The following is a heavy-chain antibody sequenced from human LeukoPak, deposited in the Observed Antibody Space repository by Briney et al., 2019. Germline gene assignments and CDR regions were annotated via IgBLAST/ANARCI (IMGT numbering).Heavy chain of an antibody. Sequence: PGGSLRLSCAASGFTLSSYSMNWVRQAPGKGLEWVSSISSSSSYIYYADSVKGRFTISRDNAKNSLYLQMNSLRAEDTAVYYCARVKYYYGSGSLTTSYYFDYWGQGTLVTVSS. CDR3: ARVKYYYGSGSLTTSYYFDY. CDR2: ISSSSSYI. D-gene: IGHD3-10*01. V-gene: IGHV3-21*01. J-gene: IGHJ4*02. CDR1: GFTLSSYS.